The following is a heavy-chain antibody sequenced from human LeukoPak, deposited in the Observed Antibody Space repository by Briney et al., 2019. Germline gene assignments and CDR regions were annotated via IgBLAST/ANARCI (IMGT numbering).Heavy chain of an antibody. CDR2: IYYSGST. CDR3: ARHGLLWFGGLSLSGGNWFDP. J-gene: IGHJ5*02. Sequence: SETLSLTCTVSGGSISSSSSYYWGWIRQPPGKGLEWIGSIYYSGSTYYNPSLKSRVTISVDTSKNQFSLKLSSVTAADTAVYYCARHGLLWFGGLSLSGGNWFDPWGQGTLVIVSS. CDR1: GGSISSSSSYY. D-gene: IGHD3-10*01. V-gene: IGHV4-39*01.